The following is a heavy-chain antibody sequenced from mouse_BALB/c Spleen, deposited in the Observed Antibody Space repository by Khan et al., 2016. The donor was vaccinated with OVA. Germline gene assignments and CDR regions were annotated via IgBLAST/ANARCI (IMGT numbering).Heavy chain of an antibody. Sequence: QVQLKQSGAELVKAGASVKMSCKASGYTFTSYWMHWVKQRLGQGLEWFAETNPTNGRTYYNEKFTSKATLTVDKSSSTAYMLLSGLPFEDSAVYYCARIKKIVATYFDYWGQGTTLTVSS. CDR3: ARIKKIVATYFDY. CDR1: GYTFTSYW. D-gene: IGHD1-1*01. CDR2: TNPTNGRT. V-gene: IGHV1S81*02. J-gene: IGHJ2*01.